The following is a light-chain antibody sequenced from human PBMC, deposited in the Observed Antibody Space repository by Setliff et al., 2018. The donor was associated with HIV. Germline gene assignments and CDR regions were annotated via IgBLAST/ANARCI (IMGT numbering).Light chain of an antibody. J-gene: IGLJ1*01. Sequence: QSVLTQPASVSGSPGQSITISCTGSSSDVGGYNYVSWYQQHPGKAPKLIIYEVRNRPSGVSDRFSGSKSGNTASLTISGLQADDEADYYCSSYAITNTLPFGTGTKV. V-gene: IGLV2-14*01. CDR2: EVR. CDR1: SSDVGGYNY. CDR3: SSYAITNTLP.